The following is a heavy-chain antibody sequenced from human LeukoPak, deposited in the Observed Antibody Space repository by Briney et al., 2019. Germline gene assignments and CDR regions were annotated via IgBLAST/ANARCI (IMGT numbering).Heavy chain of an antibody. CDR3: ARQNLPRDCDY. CDR2: ISAYNGNT. J-gene: IGHJ4*02. V-gene: IGHV1-18*01. Sequence: GASVKVSCKASGYTFTSYGISWVRQAPGQGLEWMGWISAYNGNTNYAQTLQGRVTMTTDTSTSTAYMELRSLRSDDTAVCYCARQNLPRDCDYWGQGTLVTVSS. CDR1: GYTFTSYG.